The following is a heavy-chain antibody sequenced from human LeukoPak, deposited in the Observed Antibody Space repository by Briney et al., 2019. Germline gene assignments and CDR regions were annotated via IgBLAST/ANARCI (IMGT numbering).Heavy chain of an antibody. J-gene: IGHJ4*02. D-gene: IGHD1-26*01. CDR3: ARDRALVGATETFDY. Sequence: GGSLRLSCAASGFTFSTYAMHWVRQAPCKGLEWVAFIRYDGTNKYYADSVKGRFTISRDNSKNTLYLQMNSLRAEDTAVYYCARDRALVGATETFDYWGQGTLVTVSS. V-gene: IGHV3-30*02. CDR1: GFTFSTYA. CDR2: IRYDGTNK.